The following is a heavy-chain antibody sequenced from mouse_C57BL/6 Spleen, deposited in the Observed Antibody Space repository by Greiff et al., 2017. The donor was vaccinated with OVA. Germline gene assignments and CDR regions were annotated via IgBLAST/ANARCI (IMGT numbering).Heavy chain of an antibody. CDR3: ARKTVDY. CDR1: GFSLTSYG. V-gene: IGHV2-2*01. Sequence: VQLQQSGPGLVQPSQSLSITCTASGFSLTSYGVHWVRQSPGKGLEWLGVIWSGGSTDYNAAFISRLSISKDNSKSRGVFTMNSRQADDTARHDWARKTVDYWGQGTTLTVSS. CDR2: IWSGGST. J-gene: IGHJ2*01.